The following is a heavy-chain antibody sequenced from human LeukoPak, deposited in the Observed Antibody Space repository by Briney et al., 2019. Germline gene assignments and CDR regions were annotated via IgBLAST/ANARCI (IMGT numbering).Heavy chain of an antibody. CDR2: MNPNSGNT. J-gene: IGHJ5*02. V-gene: IGHV1-8*03. D-gene: IGHD1-7*01. CDR3: ARGPITGTSHDNWFDP. CDR1: GYTFTSYD. Sequence: GASVKVFCKASGYTFTSYDINWVRQATGQGLEWTGWMNPNSGNTGYAQKFQGRVTITRNTSISTAYMELSSLRSEDTAVYYCARGPITGTSHDNWFDPWGQGTLVTVSS.